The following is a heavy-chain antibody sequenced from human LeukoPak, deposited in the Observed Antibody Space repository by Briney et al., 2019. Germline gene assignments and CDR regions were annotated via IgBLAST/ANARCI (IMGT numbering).Heavy chain of an antibody. J-gene: IGHJ4*02. V-gene: IGHV3-74*01. CDR1: GFTFSSYW. CDR3: ARGYSSSYRIDY. Sequence: QAGGSLRLSCAASGFTFSSYWMHWVRQAPGKRLVWVSRINTDGSSTTYADSVKGRFTISRDNAKNTLYLQMNSLSAEDTAVYYCARGYSSSYRIDYWGQGTLVTVSS. CDR2: INTDGSST. D-gene: IGHD6-6*01.